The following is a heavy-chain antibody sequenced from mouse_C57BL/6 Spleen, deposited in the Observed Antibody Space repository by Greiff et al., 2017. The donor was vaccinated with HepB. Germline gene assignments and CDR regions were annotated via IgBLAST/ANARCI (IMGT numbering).Heavy chain of an antibody. D-gene: IGHD2-12*01. Sequence: VQLQQSGPELVKPGASVKISCKASGYAFSSSWMNWVKQRPGKGLEWIGRIYPGDGDTNYNGKFKGKATLTADKSSSTAYMQLSSLTSEDSAVYFCASYDGYFDVWGTGTTVTVSS. CDR3: ASYDGYFDV. J-gene: IGHJ1*03. V-gene: IGHV1-82*01. CDR1: GYAFSSSW. CDR2: IYPGDGDT.